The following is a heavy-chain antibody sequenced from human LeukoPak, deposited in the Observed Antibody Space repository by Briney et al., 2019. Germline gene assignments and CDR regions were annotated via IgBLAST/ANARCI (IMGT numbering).Heavy chain of an antibody. J-gene: IGHJ4*02. CDR3: AEDLGTGWFYDPYYFDY. Sequence: DSVRGRFTISRDNSKNTLSLQMNSLRPEDTAVYYCAEDLGTGWFYDPYYFDYWGQGTLVTVSS. V-gene: IGHV3-30*02. D-gene: IGHD6-19*01.